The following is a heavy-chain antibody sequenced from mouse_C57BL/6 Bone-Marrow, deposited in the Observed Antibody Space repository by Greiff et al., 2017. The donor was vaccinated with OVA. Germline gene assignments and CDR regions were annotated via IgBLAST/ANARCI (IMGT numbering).Heavy chain of an antibody. J-gene: IGHJ1*03. CDR2: IDPNSGGT. D-gene: IGHD1-1*01. Sequence: QVQLQQSGAELVKPGASVKLSCKASGYTFTSYWMHWVKQRPGRGLEWIGRIDPNSGGTKYNEKFKSKATLTVDKPSSTAYMQLSSLTSEDSAVYYCARSITTVVALYWYFDVWGTGTTVTVSS. CDR3: ARSITTVVALYWYFDV. CDR1: GYTFTSYW. V-gene: IGHV1-72*01.